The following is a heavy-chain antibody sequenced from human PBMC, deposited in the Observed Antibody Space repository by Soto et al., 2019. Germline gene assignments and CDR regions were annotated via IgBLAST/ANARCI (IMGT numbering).Heavy chain of an antibody. V-gene: IGHV3-21*01. J-gene: IGHJ4*02. CDR2: ITPSSSYM. CDR3: AREGSWREVDF. CDR1: GFTFSSYS. Sequence: EVQLVESGGGRVQPGGSLRLSCAASGFTFSSYSLNWVRQAPGRGLEWVSSITPSSSYMFYADSVKGRFTISRDYATNSLYLQMNSLRVEDTAVYYCAREGSWREVDFWGQGTLVTVSS. D-gene: IGHD6-13*01.